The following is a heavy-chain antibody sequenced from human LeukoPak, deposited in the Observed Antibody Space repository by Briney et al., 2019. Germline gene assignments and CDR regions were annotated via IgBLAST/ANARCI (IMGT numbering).Heavy chain of an antibody. CDR1: GGTFISYA. J-gene: IGHJ1*01. V-gene: IGHV1-69*05. D-gene: IGHD1-26*01. CDR3: ASTAVKWELHQGYFQH. Sequence: ASVKVSCTASGGTFISYAISWVRQAPGQGLEWMGGIIPIFGTANYAQKFQGRVTITTDESTSTAYMELSSLRSEDTAVYYCASTAVKWELHQGYFQHWGQGTLVTVSS. CDR2: IIPIFGTA.